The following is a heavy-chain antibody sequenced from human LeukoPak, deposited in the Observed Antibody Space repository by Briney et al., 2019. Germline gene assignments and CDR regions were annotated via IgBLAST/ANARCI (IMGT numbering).Heavy chain of an antibody. CDR1: GYTFSSYG. Sequence: ASVEVSCKASGYTFSSYGITWARQAPGQGLEWMGWISGDNGKTKNAQKFQGRVTMTTDTSTSTAYMELRSLKSDDTAVYYCARADSGGYYVAYWYWGQGSLVTVSS. CDR3: ARADSGGYYVAYWY. J-gene: IGHJ4*02. V-gene: IGHV1-18*01. CDR2: ISGDNGKT. D-gene: IGHD3-22*01.